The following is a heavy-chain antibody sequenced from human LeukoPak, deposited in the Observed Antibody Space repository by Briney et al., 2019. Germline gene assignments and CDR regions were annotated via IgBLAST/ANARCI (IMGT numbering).Heavy chain of an antibody. CDR3: ARGDDYYGMDV. CDR2: ISSSGSTI. J-gene: IGHJ6*02. Sequence: GGSLRLSCAASGFTFSSYSMNWVRQAPGKGLEWVSSISSSGSTIYYADSVKGRFTISRDNAKNSLYLQMNSLRAEDTAVYYCARGDDYYGMDVWGQGTTVTVSS. V-gene: IGHV3-21*04. CDR1: GFTFSSYS.